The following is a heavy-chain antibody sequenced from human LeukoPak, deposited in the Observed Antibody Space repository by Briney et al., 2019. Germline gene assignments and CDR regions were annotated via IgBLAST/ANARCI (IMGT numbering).Heavy chain of an antibody. CDR1: GYTFSSYY. J-gene: IGHJ6*03. V-gene: IGHV1-46*01. D-gene: IGHD5-12*01. CDR3: AKDRYGDYEAPFHYYMDA. CDR2: INPSGGST. Sequence: ASVKVSCKASGYTFSSYYMHWVRQAPGQGLEWMGIINPSGGSTSYAQKFQGRVTMTRDTSTSTVYMELSRLRSDDTAVYYCAKDRYGDYEAPFHYYMDAWGRGTTVTVSS.